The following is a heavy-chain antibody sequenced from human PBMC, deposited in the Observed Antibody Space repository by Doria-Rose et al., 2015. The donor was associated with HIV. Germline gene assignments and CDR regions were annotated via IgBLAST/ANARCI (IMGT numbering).Heavy chain of an antibody. J-gene: IGHJ4*02. D-gene: IGHD6-13*01. CDR1: GVSLSSPGMG. Sequence: PVQVKPTETLTLTCTVSGVSLSSPGMGVSWIRQPPGKALEWLANIFSDDERSYTTSLKSRLTISRGTSKSQVVLTMTDMDPVDTATYYCARIKSSRWYHKYYFDFWGQGTLVIVSA. CDR3: ARIKSSRWYHKYYFDF. V-gene: IGHV2-26*01. CDR2: IFSDDER.